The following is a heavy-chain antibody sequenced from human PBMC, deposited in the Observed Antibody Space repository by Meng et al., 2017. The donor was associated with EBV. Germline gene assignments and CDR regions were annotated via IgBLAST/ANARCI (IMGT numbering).Heavy chain of an antibody. CDR2: IYDGGTT. Sequence: QGPLQRWGPGLVKPSETLSLTCTVYGSSVRGGTLHWSWIRQPPGKELQWIGYIYDGGTTIYNPSLKSRVTIFLDTSRNQFSLGLRSVTTADTAVYYCAKSSSSTPGVVDSWGQGTLVTVSS. D-gene: IGHD2-2*01. CDR1: GSSVRGGTLH. J-gene: IGHJ4*02. V-gene: IGHV4-61*01. CDR3: AKSSSSTPGVVDS.